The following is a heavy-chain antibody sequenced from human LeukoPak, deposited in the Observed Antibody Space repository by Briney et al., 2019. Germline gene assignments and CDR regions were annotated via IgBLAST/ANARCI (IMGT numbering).Heavy chain of an antibody. CDR3: VRDLVWDTGRVDY. D-gene: IGHD3/OR15-3a*01. CDR1: GFTFSSYW. V-gene: IGHV3-7*01. J-gene: IGHJ4*02. Sequence: GGSLRLSCAASGFTFSSYWMSWVRQAPGKGLEWVANIKQDRSEKYYVDSVKGRFTISRDNAKNSLYLQMNSLRDEDTATYYCVRDLVWDTGRVDYWGQGTLVTVSS. CDR2: IKQDRSEK.